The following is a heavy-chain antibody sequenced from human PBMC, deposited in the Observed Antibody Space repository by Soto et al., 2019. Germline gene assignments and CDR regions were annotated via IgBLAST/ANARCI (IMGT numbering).Heavy chain of an antibody. CDR3: ARAYLPFGATQIFDY. V-gene: IGHV1-69*01. D-gene: IGHD1-26*01. CDR2: IIPIFGTA. J-gene: IGHJ4*02. CDR1: GGTFSSYA. Sequence: QVQLVQSGAEVKKPGSSVKVSCKASGGTFSSYATSWVRQAPGQGLEWMGGIIPIFGTANYAQKFQGRVTITADESTSTAYMELSSLRSEDTAVYYCARAYLPFGATQIFDYWGQGTLVTVSS.